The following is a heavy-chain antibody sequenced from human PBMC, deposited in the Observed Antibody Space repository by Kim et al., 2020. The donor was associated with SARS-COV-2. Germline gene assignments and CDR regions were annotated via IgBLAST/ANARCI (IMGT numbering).Heavy chain of an antibody. D-gene: IGHD3-22*01. CDR3: AKKGMVVDGSDRFDS. Sequence: DSEKGRLTITRDKSKNTLYREMNTRRAEDTAVYYCAKKGMVVDGSDRFDSWGQGTLVTVSS. V-gene: IGHV3-23*01. J-gene: IGHJ5*01.